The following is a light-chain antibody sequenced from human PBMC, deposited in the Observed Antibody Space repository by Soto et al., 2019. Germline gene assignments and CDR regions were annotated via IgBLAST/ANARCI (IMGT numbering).Light chain of an antibody. CDR2: AAS. J-gene: IGKJ5*01. V-gene: IGKV3D-20*02. Sequence: EVVLTQSPGTLSLSPGERATLSCRASQSVTSSYLAWYQQKPGQAPRLLIYAASSRATGIPDRFSGSGSGTDFTLSISRLEPEDFAVYYCQQRRNWPLTFGQGTRLEIK. CDR3: QQRRNWPLT. CDR1: QSVTSSY.